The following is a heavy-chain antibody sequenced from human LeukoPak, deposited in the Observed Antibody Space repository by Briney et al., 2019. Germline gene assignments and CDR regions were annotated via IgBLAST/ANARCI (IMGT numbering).Heavy chain of an antibody. Sequence: ASVKVSCKASGDTFITKNINWVRQAPGQGLEWMGSINPANGGTTYSQKFQGRVTMTRDTSISTAYMDLSRLTSNDTGVYYCARVAEQRNDFWRGFPIYYIAVCGKGKTVIVSS. D-gene: IGHD3-3*01. V-gene: IGHV1-2*02. CDR2: INPANGGT. J-gene: IGHJ6*03. CDR3: ARVAEQRNDFWRGFPIYYIAV. CDR1: GDTFITKN.